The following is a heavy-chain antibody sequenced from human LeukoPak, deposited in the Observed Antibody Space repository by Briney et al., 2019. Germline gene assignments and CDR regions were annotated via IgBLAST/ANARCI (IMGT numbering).Heavy chain of an antibody. CDR2: INHSGST. Sequence: SETLSLTCVVYGGSFGGYYWNWIRQPPGKGLEWIGEINHSGSTNYNPSLKSRVTISVDTSKNQFSLKLSSVTAADTAVYYCARSHHYYDSSGSIDYWGQGTLVTVSS. CDR1: GGSFGGYY. V-gene: IGHV4-34*01. J-gene: IGHJ4*02. CDR3: ARSHHYYDSSGSIDY. D-gene: IGHD3-22*01.